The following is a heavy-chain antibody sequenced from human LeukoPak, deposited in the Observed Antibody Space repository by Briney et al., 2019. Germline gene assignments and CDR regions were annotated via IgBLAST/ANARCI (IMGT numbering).Heavy chain of an antibody. Sequence: GGSLRLSCAASGFTFSSYWMHWVRQAPGKGLVWVSRINTHGSSPSYADSVKGRFTISRDNAKNTLYLQMNSLRAEDTAVYYCAVFYGSGSYYNDAFDIWGQGTMVTVSS. J-gene: IGHJ3*02. CDR3: AVFYGSGSYYNDAFDI. CDR1: GFTFSSYW. V-gene: IGHV3-74*01. D-gene: IGHD3-10*01. CDR2: INTHGSSP.